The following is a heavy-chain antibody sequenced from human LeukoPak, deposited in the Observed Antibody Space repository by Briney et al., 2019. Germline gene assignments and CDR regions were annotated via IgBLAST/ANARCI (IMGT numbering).Heavy chain of an antibody. CDR2: ISSSGSTI. Sequence: GGSLRLSCAASGFTFSDYCVSWIRQAPGKGLEWVSYISSSGSTIYYADSVKGRFTISRDNAKNSLYLQMNSLRAEDTAIYYCARGLPATLLDYWGQGTLVTVSS. CDR3: ARGLPATLLDY. CDR1: GFTFSDYC. V-gene: IGHV3-11*01. J-gene: IGHJ4*02. D-gene: IGHD2-2*01.